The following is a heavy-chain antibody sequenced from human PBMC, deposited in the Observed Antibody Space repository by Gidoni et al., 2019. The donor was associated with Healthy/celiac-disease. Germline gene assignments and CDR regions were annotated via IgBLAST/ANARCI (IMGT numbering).Heavy chain of an antibody. CDR1: GGTFSSYA. J-gene: IGHJ5*02. CDR3: ARGTGIEYCSSTSCYGWFDP. Sequence: QVQLVQSGAEVKKPGSSVKVSCKASGGTFSSYAISWVRQAPGQGLEWMGGIIPIFGTANYAQKCQGRVTITADESTSTAYMELSSLRSEDTAVYYCARGTGIEYCSSTSCYGWFDPWGQGTLVTVSS. D-gene: IGHD2-2*01. V-gene: IGHV1-69*01. CDR2: IIPIFGTA.